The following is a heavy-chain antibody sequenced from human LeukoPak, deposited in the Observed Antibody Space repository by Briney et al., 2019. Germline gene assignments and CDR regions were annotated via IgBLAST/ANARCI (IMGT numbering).Heavy chain of an antibody. Sequence: PGGSLRLSCAASGFTFSSYAMSWVRQAPGKGLEWVSGISGSGGSTYYADSVKGRFTISRDNSKNTLYLQMKSLRAEDTAVYYCAKARFGYSDYWGQGTLVTVSS. CDR3: AKARFGYSDY. CDR2: ISGSGGST. J-gene: IGHJ4*02. V-gene: IGHV3-23*01. D-gene: IGHD3-22*01. CDR1: GFTFSSYA.